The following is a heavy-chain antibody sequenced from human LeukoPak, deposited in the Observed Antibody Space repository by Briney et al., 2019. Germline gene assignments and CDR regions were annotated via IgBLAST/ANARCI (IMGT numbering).Heavy chain of an antibody. V-gene: IGHV4-39*01. Sequence: PSETLSLTCTVSGGFISGSHYYWAWIRQPPGKGLEWIGSIYYSGSAYYNLSLKSRVTISVDTSKKQFSLKLSSVTAADTAVYYCARLSPFGYYDSSGYPFDYWGQGTLVTVSS. CDR1: GGFISGSHYY. D-gene: IGHD3-22*01. J-gene: IGHJ4*02. CDR2: IYYSGSA. CDR3: ARLSPFGYYDSSGYPFDY.